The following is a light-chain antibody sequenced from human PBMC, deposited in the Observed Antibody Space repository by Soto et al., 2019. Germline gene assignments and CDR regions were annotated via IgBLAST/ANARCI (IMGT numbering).Light chain of an antibody. J-gene: IGKJ2*01. CDR2: KAS. V-gene: IGKV1-5*03. CDR1: QSISSW. Sequence: DIQMTQSPSTLSASVGDRVTITCRASQSISSWLAWYQQKPGKAPKLLIYKASSLESGVPSRFSGIGSGTEFTLTISSLQPDDFATYYCQQYNSYSYTFGRGTKLEIK. CDR3: QQYNSYSYT.